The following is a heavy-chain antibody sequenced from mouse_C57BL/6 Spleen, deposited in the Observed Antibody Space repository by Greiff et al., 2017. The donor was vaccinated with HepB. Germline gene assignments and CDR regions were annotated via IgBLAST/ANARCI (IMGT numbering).Heavy chain of an antibody. V-gene: IGHV5-4*01. CDR2: ISDGGSYT. J-gene: IGHJ2*01. D-gene: IGHD1-1*01. CDR3: ARDQDYYYGRSSCFDY. Sequence: EVMLVESGGGLVKPGGSLKLSCAASGFTFSSYAMSWVRQTPEKRLEWVATISDGGSYTYYPDNVKGRFTISRDNATNNLYLQMSHLKSEDTAMYYCARDQDYYYGRSSCFDYWGQGTTLTVSS. CDR1: GFTFSSYA.